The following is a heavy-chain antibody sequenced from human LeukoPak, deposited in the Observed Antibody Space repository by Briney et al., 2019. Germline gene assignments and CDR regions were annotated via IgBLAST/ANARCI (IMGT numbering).Heavy chain of an antibody. CDR3: ASLVVVAALDWFDP. CDR1: GFTFSRYS. CDR2: ISISSNYI. V-gene: IGHV3-21*01. D-gene: IGHD2-15*01. J-gene: IGHJ5*02. Sequence: PGGSLRLSCSASGFTFSRYSMNCVRQAPGKELEGVSSISISSNYIYYTDSVKGRFTISRDNAKNSLYLQMNSLRAEDTAVYYCASLVVVAALDWFDPWGQGTLVTVSS.